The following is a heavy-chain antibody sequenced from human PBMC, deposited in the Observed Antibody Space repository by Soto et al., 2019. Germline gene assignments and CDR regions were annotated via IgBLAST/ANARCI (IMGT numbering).Heavy chain of an antibody. V-gene: IGHV1-69*06. CDR2: TIPVFNTA. Sequence: QVQLEQSGAEVKKPGSSVKVSCKASGGTLSDHGVAWLRQAPGQGLEWMGGTIPVFNTAKYAQKFQGRVTVTADKVTNIAYMELSSLRSEYTAFYFCARGVYGSGNYYTGPSAFDIWGQGTMVIVSS. CDR3: ARGVYGSGNYYTGPSAFDI. J-gene: IGHJ3*02. CDR1: GGTLSDHG. D-gene: IGHD3-10*01.